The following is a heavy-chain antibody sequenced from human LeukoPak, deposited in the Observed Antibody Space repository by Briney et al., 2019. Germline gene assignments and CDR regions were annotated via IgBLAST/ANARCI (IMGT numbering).Heavy chain of an antibody. D-gene: IGHD3-22*01. CDR1: GFTFSSYA. J-gene: IGHJ1*01. CDR3: AKDPSYYYDSSGYLQYFQH. V-gene: IGHV3-23*01. Sequence: PGGSLRLSCAASGFTFSSYAMSWVRQAPGKGLEWVSAISGSGGSTYYADSVKGRFTISRDNSKNTLYLQMNSLRAEDTAVYYCAKDPSYYYDSSGYLQYFQHCGQGTLVTVSS. CDR2: ISGSGGST.